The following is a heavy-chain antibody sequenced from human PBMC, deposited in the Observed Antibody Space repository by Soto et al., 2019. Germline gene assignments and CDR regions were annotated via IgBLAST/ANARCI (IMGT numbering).Heavy chain of an antibody. CDR1: GFTFSSYA. D-gene: IGHD6-19*01. Sequence: EVQLLESGGGLVQPEGSLRLSCAASGFTFSSYAMSWVRQAPGKGLEWVSAISGSGGSTYYADSVKGRFTISRDNSKNTLSLQMNSLRAEDTAVYSCATRSSGWYFDYWGQGTLVTVSS. V-gene: IGHV3-23*01. CDR2: ISGSGGST. J-gene: IGHJ4*02. CDR3: ATRSSGWYFDY.